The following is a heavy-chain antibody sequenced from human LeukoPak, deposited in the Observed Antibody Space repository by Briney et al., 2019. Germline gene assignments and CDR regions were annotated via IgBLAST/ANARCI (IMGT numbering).Heavy chain of an antibody. V-gene: IGHV4-61*02. CDR2: IYTSGST. J-gene: IGHJ6*03. CDR1: GGSISSGSYY. Sequence: PSQTLSLTCTVSGGSISSGSYYWSWIRQPAGKGLEWIGRIYTSGSTNYNPSLKSRVTISVDTSKNQFSLKLSSVTAADTAVYYCARHHYYYYYMDVWGKGTTVTVSS. CDR3: ARHHYYYYYMDV.